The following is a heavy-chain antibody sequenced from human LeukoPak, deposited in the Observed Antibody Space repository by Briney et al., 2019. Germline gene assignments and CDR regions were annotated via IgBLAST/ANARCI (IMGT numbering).Heavy chain of an antibody. CDR2: IYYSGST. V-gene: IGHV4-39*07. CDR3: ARAGIPIFGVVIYDNWFDP. CDR1: GGSISSSSYY. D-gene: IGHD3-3*01. Sequence: SETLSLTCTVSGGSISSSSYYWGWIRQPPGKGLEWIGSIYYSGSTYYNPSLKSRVTISVDTSKNQFSLKLSSVTAADTAVYYCARAGIPIFGVVIYDNWFDPWGQGTLVTVSS. J-gene: IGHJ5*02.